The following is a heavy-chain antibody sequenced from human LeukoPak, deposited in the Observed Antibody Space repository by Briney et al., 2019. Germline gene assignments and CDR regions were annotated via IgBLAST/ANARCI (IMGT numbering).Heavy chain of an antibody. CDR3: ARSRRGLEQWLLDY. CDR1: GFTFSSYA. Sequence: GGSLRLSCAASGFTFSSYAMHWVRQAPGKGLEWVAVISYDGSNKYYADSVKGRFTISRDNSKNTLYLQMNSLRAEDTALYYCARSRRGLEQWLLDYWGQGTLVTVSS. CDR2: ISYDGSNK. V-gene: IGHV3-30*04. D-gene: IGHD3-22*01. J-gene: IGHJ4*02.